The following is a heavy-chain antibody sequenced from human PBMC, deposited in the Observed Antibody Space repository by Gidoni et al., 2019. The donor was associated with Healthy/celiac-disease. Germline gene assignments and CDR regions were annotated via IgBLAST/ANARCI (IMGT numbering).Heavy chain of an antibody. V-gene: IGHV3-30-3*01. Sequence: WVAVISYDGSNKYYADSVKGRFTISRDNSKNTLYLQMNSLRAEDTAVYYCARVRDSSSWFYYFDYWGQGTLVTVSS. CDR3: ARVRDSSSWFYYFDY. J-gene: IGHJ4*02. CDR2: ISYDGSNK. D-gene: IGHD6-13*01.